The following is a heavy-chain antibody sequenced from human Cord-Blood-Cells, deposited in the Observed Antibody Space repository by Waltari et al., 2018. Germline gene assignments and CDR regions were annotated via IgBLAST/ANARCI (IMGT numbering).Heavy chain of an antibody. Sequence: QVQLVESGGGVVQPGGSLRLSCAASGFTFSSYGMHWVRKAPGKGLEWVAFIRYDGSNKYYADSVKGRFTISRDNSKNTLYLQMNSLRAEDTAVYYCAKDRSYGGNWRFDYWGQGTLVTVSS. CDR2: IRYDGSNK. D-gene: IGHD2-15*01. CDR1: GFTFSSYG. V-gene: IGHV3-30*02. CDR3: AKDRSYGGNWRFDY. J-gene: IGHJ4*02.